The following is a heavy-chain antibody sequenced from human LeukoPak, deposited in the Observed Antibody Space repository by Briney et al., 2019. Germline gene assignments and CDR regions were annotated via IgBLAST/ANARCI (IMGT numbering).Heavy chain of an antibody. V-gene: IGHV3-48*01. CDR2: ISSSSSTI. D-gene: IGHD6-19*01. Sequence: PGGSLRLSCAASGFTFSSYSMNWVRQAPGKGLEWVSYISSSSSTIYYADSVKGRFTISRDNAKNSLYLQTNSLRAEDTAVYYCARVLAVAGKGYYFDYWGQGTLVTVSS. J-gene: IGHJ4*02. CDR1: GFTFSSYS. CDR3: ARVLAVAGKGYYFDY.